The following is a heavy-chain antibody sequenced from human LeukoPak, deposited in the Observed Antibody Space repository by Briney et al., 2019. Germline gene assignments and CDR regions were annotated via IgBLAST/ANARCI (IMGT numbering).Heavy chain of an antibody. CDR3: AKGYAYPYYFDY. D-gene: IGHD3-16*01. CDR2: ISSSSSYI. Sequence: GGSLRLSCAASGFTFSSYSMNWVRQAPGKGLEWVSSISSSSSYIYYADSVKGRFTISRDNSKNTLYLQMNSLRAEDTAVYYCAKGYAYPYYFDYWGQGTLVTVSS. V-gene: IGHV3-21*04. J-gene: IGHJ4*02. CDR1: GFTFSSYS.